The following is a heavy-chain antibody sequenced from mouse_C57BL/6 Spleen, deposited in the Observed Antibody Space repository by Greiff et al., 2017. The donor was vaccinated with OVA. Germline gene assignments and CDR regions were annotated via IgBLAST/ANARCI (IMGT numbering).Heavy chain of an antibody. J-gene: IGHJ2*01. Sequence: QVQLQQSGAELVQPGASVKISCKASGYAFSSYWMNWVKQRPGKGLEWIGQIYPGDGDTNYNGKFKGKATLTADKSSSPAYMQISSLTSEDSAVEFWTSAPDGYYDDWGKGTTLTVSS. CDR1: GYAFSSYW. D-gene: IGHD2-3*01. CDR2: IYPGDGDT. CDR3: TSAPDGYYDD. V-gene: IGHV1-80*01.